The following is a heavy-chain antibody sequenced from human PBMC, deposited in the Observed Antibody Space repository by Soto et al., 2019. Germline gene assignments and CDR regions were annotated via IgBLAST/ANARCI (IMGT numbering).Heavy chain of an antibody. CDR3: ARDRLRYFAWLADFPNDAFDI. CDR2: INPSGGST. Sequence: ASVKVSCKASGYTFTSYYMHWVRQAPGQGLEWMGIINPSGGSTSYAQKFQGRVTMTRDTSTSTVYMELSSLRSEDTAVYYCARDRLRYFAWLADFPNDAFDIWGQGTMVTVSS. CDR1: GYTFTSYY. J-gene: IGHJ3*02. D-gene: IGHD3-9*01. V-gene: IGHV1-46*03.